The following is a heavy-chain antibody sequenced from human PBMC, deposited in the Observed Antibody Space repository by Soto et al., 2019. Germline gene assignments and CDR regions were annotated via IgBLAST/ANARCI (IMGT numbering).Heavy chain of an antibody. CDR3: AKEGHLVCSSNCYFDY. CDR2: TSGSGGST. V-gene: IGHV3-23*01. Sequence: EVQLLESGGGLVQPGGSLRLSCAASGFAFSSYVMTWVRQAPGKGLEWVSGTSGSGGSTYYADSVKGRFTISRDNSRNTVYLQMNSLRAEDTAVYYCAKEGHLVCSSNCYFDYWGQGNLVTVSS. D-gene: IGHD2-2*01. CDR1: GFAFSSYV. J-gene: IGHJ4*02.